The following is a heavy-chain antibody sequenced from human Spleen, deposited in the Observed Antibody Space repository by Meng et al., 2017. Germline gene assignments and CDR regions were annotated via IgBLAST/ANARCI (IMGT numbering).Heavy chain of an antibody. CDR3: TSQITIFGVVIDY. CDR2: IRSKANSYAT. V-gene: IGHV3-73*01. CDR1: GFTFSSYS. Sequence: GESLKISCAASGFTFSSYSMNWVRQASGKGLEWVGRIRSKANSYATAYAASVKGRFTISRDDSKNTAYLQMNSLKTEDTAVYYCTSQITIFGVVIDYWGQGTLVTVSS. J-gene: IGHJ4*02. D-gene: IGHD3-3*01.